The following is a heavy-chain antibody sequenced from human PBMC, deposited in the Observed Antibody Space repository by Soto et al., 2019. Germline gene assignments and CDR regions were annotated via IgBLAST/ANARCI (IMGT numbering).Heavy chain of an antibody. CDR1: GFTFSSYG. CDR2: IWYDGSNK. CDR3: ARGAGGDYYDSSGYYPFDY. Sequence: GGSLRLSCAASGFTFSSYGMHWVRQAPGKGLEWVAVIWYDGSNKYYADSVKGRFTISRDNSKNTLYLQMNSLRAEDTAVYYCARGAGGDYYDSSGYYPFDYWGQGTLVTVSS. D-gene: IGHD3-22*01. J-gene: IGHJ4*02. V-gene: IGHV3-33*01.